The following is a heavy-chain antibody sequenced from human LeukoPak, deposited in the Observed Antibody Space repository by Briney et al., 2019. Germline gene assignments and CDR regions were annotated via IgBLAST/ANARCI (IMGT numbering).Heavy chain of an antibody. D-gene: IGHD1-26*01. J-gene: IGHJ6*03. CDR3: AKGGKWELLEGSLYYYYYYMDV. CDR1: GFTFSSYW. CDR2: IKKDGSEK. Sequence: PGGSLRLSCAASGFTFSSYWMSWVRQAPGKGLEWVANIKKDGSEKYYVDSVKGRFTISRDNSKNTLYLQMNSLRAEDTAVYYCAKGGKWELLEGSLYYYYYYMDVWGKGTTVTVSS. V-gene: IGHV3-7*03.